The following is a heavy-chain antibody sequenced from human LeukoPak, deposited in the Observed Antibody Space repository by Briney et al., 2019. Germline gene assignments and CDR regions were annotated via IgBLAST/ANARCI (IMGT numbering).Heavy chain of an antibody. CDR3: ARVDTTMPSDYYMDV. D-gene: IGHD5-18*01. J-gene: IGHJ6*03. CDR2: IYTSGSS. V-gene: IGHV4-4*07. Sequence: PSETLSLTCTVSGGSISSYYWSWIRQPAGKGLEWIGRIYTSGSSNYNPSLKSRATVSVDTSKNQFSLKLSSVTAADTAVYYCARVDTTMPSDYYMDVWGKGTTVTASS. CDR1: GGSISSYY.